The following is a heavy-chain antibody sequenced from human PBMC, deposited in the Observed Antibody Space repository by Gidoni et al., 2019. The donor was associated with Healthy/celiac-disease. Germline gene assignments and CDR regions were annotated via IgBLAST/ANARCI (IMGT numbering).Heavy chain of an antibody. CDR3: ARGYYYGNGMDV. CDR2: ISSSGSTI. V-gene: IGHV3-48*03. Sequence: EVQLVESGGGLVPPGGSLRLSCAAYGFTFSSYEMNWVRKAPGKGLGWVSYISSSGSTIYYADSVKGRFTISRDNAKNSLYLQMNSLRAEDTAVYYCARGYYYGNGMDVWGQGTTVTVSS. J-gene: IGHJ6*02. CDR1: GFTFSSYE. D-gene: IGHD3-10*01.